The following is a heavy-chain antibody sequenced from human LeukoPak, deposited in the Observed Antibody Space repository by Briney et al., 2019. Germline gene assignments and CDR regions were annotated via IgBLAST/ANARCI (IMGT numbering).Heavy chain of an antibody. Sequence: SETLSLTCTVSGGSVSSGSHYWSWIRQPPGKGLEWIGYIYYSGSTNYNPSLKRRATISVDRSKNQFSLRLSSVTAADTAVYYCARAPLRYCSSTSCSCFDYWGQGTLVTVSS. J-gene: IGHJ4*02. CDR2: IYYSGST. D-gene: IGHD2-2*01. CDR1: GGSVSSGSHY. CDR3: ARAPLRYCSSTSCSCFDY. V-gene: IGHV4-61*01.